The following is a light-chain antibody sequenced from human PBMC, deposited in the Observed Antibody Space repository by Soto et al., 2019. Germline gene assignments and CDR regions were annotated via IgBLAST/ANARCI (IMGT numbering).Light chain of an antibody. CDR1: ESISTW. V-gene: IGKV1-5*03. CDR3: QQYDNLVT. J-gene: IGKJ4*01. Sequence: GDIVTITCLSSESISTWLAWYQQKPGKAPKLLIYGASSLESGVPPRFSGDGSGTDFTFTISSLQPEDTATYYCQQYDNLVTFGGGTKVDIK. CDR2: GAS.